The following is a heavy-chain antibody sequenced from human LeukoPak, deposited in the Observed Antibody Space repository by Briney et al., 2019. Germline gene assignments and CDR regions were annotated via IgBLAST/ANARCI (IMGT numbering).Heavy chain of an antibody. CDR3: ARCMGYYYDSSGYYYRRENWFDP. J-gene: IGHJ5*02. D-gene: IGHD3-22*01. CDR1: GYTFTNYY. V-gene: IGHV1-69*06. CDR2: IIPIFGTA. Sequence: SVKVSCKASGYTFTNYYLHWVRQAPGQGLEWMGGIIPIFGTANYAQKFQGRVTITADKSTSTAYMELSSLRSEDTAVYYCARCMGYYYDSSGYYYRRENWFDPWGQGTLVTVSS.